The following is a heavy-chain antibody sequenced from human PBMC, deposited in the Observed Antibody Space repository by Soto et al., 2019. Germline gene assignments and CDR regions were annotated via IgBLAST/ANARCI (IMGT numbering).Heavy chain of an antibody. V-gene: IGHV3-74*01. CDR1: GFTFSSYW. D-gene: IGHD4-4*01. J-gene: IGHJ4*02. Sequence: PGGSLRLSCAASGFTFSSYWIHWVRQVPGKGLVWVSRIGSNGRSTNYADSVKGRFTISRDNAKNTLFLQMNSLRAEDTAVYYCARDVSNSVDYWGQGTLVTVSS. CDR3: ARDVSNSVDY. CDR2: IGSNGRST.